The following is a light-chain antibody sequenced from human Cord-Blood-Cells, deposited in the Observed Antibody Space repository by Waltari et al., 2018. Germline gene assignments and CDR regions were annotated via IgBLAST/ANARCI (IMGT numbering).Light chain of an antibody. V-gene: IGLV2-23*01. CDR3: CSYPGTSTFVV. Sequence: QYAMTQPATVSGSPGQTITISCRGTSSDGGRYNLVPWYQQHPDKAPKLMIYEGRKRPSALSNRFSGSYSVNTAALTISGLHASDKADYFSCSYPGTSTFVVFGGGPNLTVL. CDR2: EGR. J-gene: IGLJ2*01. CDR1: SSDGGRYNL.